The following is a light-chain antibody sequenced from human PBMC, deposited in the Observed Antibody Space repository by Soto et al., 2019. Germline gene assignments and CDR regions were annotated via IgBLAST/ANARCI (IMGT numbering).Light chain of an antibody. J-gene: IGLJ1*01. CDR1: SSDVGGYNY. Sequence: QSALTQPASVSGSPGQSITISCTGTSSDVGGYNYVSWYQQHPGKAPKLMIYEVSNRPSGVSNRFSGSKSGNTASLTISGLQAEDEADYYCSSYTSSSTVYVFGTGTKLTAL. CDR3: SSYTSSSTVYV. CDR2: EVS. V-gene: IGLV2-14*01.